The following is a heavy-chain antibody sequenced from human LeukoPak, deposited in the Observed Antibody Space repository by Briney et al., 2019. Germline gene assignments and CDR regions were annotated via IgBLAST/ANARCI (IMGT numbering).Heavy chain of an antibody. J-gene: IGHJ6*02. D-gene: IGHD2-2*01. CDR2: ISYDGNDK. V-gene: IGHV3-30*18. CDR3: AKDAVNCGGTSCSYGMDV. CDR1: GFTFSNYA. Sequence: GGSLRLSCAASGFTFSNYAIHWVRQAPGKGLEWVAFISYDGNDKYYADSVKGRFTTSRDNSNNMVHLQMHSLRPEDTAVYSCAKDAVNCGGTSCSYGMDVWGQGTTVTVSS.